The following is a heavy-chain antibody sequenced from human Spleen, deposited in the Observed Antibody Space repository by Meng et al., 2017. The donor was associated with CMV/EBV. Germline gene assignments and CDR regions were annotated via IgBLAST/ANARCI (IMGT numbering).Heavy chain of an antibody. CDR3: ARGYPSGDFDS. D-gene: IGHD6-19*01. J-gene: IGHJ4*02. CDR1: GFTFSSYA. V-gene: IGHV3-23*01. CDR2: ISGSGGST. Sequence: GESLKISCAASGFTFSSYAMSWVRQAPGKGLEWVSAISGSGGSTYYADSVKGRFTISRDNSKNTLYLQMNSLRAEDTAVYYCARGYPSGDFDSWGQGTLVTVSS.